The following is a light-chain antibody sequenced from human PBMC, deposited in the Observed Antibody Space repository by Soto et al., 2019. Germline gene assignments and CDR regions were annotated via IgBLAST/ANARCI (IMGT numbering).Light chain of an antibody. V-gene: IGLV2-14*01. J-gene: IGLJ1*01. CDR2: EVS. Sequence: QSVLTQPASVSGSPGQSITISCTGTSSDVGYYNYVSWYQKHPGKAPKLMIYEVSERPSGVSNRFSGSKSGNTASLTISGLQAEDEADYYCSSYTGSSTLYVFGTGTKVTVL. CDR3: SSYTGSSTLYV. CDR1: SSDVGYYNY.